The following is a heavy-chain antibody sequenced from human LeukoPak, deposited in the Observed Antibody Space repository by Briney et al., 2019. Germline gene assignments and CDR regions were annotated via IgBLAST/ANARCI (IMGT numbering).Heavy chain of an antibody. J-gene: IGHJ4*02. CDR1: GFTFSDYY. D-gene: IGHD3-3*01. CDR2: ITSNGNSV. Sequence: GGSLRLPCAASGFTFSDYYMGWIRQAPGKGLEWISYITSNGNSVYYAASVKGRFTISRDNAKNSLYLQVNSLTAEDAAVYYCARAGVDSSGYYYQGFDYWGQGTQVTVSS. V-gene: IGHV3-11*04. CDR3: ARAGVDSSGYYYQGFDY.